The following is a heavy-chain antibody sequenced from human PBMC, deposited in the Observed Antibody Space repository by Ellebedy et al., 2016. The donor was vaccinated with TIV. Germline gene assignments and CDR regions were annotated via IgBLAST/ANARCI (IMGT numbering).Heavy chain of an antibody. CDR2: ISSSSSYI. J-gene: IGHJ3*02. D-gene: IGHD3-16*01. CDR1: GFTFSSYS. CDR3: ARGRGGAFDI. V-gene: IGHV3-21*01. Sequence: GESLKISCAASGFTFSSYSMNWVRQAPGKGLEWVSSISSSSSYIYYADSVKGRFTISRDNAKNSLYLQMNSLRAEDTAVYYCARGRGGAFDIWGQGTMVTLSS.